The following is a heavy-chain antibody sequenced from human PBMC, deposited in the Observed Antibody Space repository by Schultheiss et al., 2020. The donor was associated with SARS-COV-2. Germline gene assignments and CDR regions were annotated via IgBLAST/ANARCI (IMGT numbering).Heavy chain of an antibody. CDR1: GFTFSSYG. V-gene: IGHV3-66*01. J-gene: IGHJ4*02. CDR2: IYSGGST. CDR3: ARDLRGSGGFGY. Sequence: GGSLRLSCAASGFTFSSYGMHWVRQAPGKGLEWVSVIYSGGSTYYADSVKGRFTISRDNSKNTLYLQMNSLRAEDTAVYYCARDLRGSGGFGYWGQGTLVTVSS. D-gene: IGHD3-3*01.